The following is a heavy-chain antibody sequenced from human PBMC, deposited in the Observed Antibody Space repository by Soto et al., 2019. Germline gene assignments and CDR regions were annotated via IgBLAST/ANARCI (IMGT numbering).Heavy chain of an antibody. V-gene: IGHV1-18*01. CDR1: GYTFTSYG. CDR2: ISACNGNT. J-gene: IGHJ4*02. D-gene: IGHD5-12*01. Sequence: ASVNVSCQASGYTFTSYGISWVRQAPGQGLEWMGWISACNGNTNYAQKLQGRVTMTTDTSTSTAYMELRSLRSDDTAVYYCARDSGYSGYDNYDYWGQGTLVTVSS. CDR3: ARDSGYSGYDNYDY.